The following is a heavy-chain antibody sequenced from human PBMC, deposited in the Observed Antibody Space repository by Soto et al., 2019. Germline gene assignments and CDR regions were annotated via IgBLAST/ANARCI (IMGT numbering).Heavy chain of an antibody. CDR1: GFIFRDYA. CDR3: AKGRGSSGYPNAFDI. D-gene: IGHD3-22*01. Sequence: GGSLRLSCAASGFIFRDYAMNWVRQAPGKGLEWVSDISGSGGSTYYADSVKGRFTISRDNSKNTLYLQMNSLRAEDTAVYYCAKGRGSSGYPNAFDIWGQGTMVTVSS. J-gene: IGHJ3*02. V-gene: IGHV3-23*01. CDR2: ISGSGGST.